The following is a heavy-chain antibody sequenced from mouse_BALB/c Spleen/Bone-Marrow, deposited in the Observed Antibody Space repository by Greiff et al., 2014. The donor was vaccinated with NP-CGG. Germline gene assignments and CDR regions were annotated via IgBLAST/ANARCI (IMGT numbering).Heavy chain of an antibody. V-gene: IGHV5-15*02. CDR3: ARETTRGAMDY. CDR1: GFTFSDYG. Sequence: EVMLVESGGALVQPGGSRKLSCAASGFTFSDYGMAWVRQAPGKGPEWVAFISNLAYSICYTDTVTGRFTISRENAKNTLYLEMSSLRSEDTAMYYCARETTRGAMDYWGQGTSVTVSS. D-gene: IGHD2-1*01. CDR2: ISNLAYSI. J-gene: IGHJ4*01.